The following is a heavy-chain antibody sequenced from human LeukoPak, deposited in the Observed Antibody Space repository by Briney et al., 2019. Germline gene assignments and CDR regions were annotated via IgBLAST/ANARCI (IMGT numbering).Heavy chain of an antibody. CDR3: ASVVVVGYFQH. J-gene: IGHJ1*01. CDR2: ISAYNGNT. CDR1: GYTFTSYG. D-gene: IGHD3-22*01. Sequence: ASVKVSCKASGYTFTSYGISWVRQAPGQGLEWMGWISAYNGNTNYAQKLQGRVTMTTDTSTSTAYMERRSLRSDDTAVYYCASVVVVGYFQHWGQGTLVTVSS. V-gene: IGHV1-18*01.